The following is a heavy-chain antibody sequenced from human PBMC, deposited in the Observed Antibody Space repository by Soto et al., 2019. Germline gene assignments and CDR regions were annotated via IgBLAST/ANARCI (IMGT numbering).Heavy chain of an antibody. CDR3: ARGPMWGYRFHS. V-gene: IGHV1-69*06. CDR2: LIPLFGTT. Sequence: QVQLVQSGAEVKKPGSSVKVSCEASGGTFSGHAISWVRQAPGQGPEWMGGLIPLFGTTQHAQNFQDSPTITADKSTGTPSMVLTSLRFEYTLIYYCARGPMWGYRFHSWGQGMLVIGSS. D-gene: IGHD2-15*01. J-gene: IGHJ4*02. CDR1: GGTFSGHA.